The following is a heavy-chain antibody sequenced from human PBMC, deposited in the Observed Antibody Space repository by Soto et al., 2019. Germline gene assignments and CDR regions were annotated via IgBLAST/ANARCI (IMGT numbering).Heavy chain of an antibody. Sequence: SETLSLTCTVSNVSIGSGGYYWSWIRQHPGKGLEWIAYIYYSGSTYYNPSLRSRVTISVDTSKNQSSLQLSSVTAADTAVYYCARTGERWILGYYFDYWGQGTLVTVSS. D-gene: IGHD2-2*03. V-gene: IGHV4-31*03. CDR1: NVSIGSGGYY. J-gene: IGHJ4*02. CDR3: ARTGERWILGYYFDY. CDR2: IYYSGST.